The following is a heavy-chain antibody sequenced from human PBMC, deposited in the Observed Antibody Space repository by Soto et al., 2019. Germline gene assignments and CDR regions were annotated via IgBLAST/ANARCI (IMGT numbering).Heavy chain of an antibody. CDR1: GDSISSYC. CDR3: ARHPPGRVSGQDF. CDR2: FCYSGSA. V-gene: IGHV4-59*08. J-gene: IGHJ4*02. D-gene: IGHD1-26*01. Sequence: QVQLQESGPGLVKPSETLSLTCTVSGDSISSYCWSWIRQPPGKGLDWIGQFCYSGSATYNPTLKNRVTISVDTSKNQSSLNLISTTAADTAVYYCARHPPGRVSGQDFWGQGSLVTVSP.